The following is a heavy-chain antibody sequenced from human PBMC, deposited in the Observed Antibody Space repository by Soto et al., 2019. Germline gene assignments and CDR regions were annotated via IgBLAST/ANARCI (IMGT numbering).Heavy chain of an antibody. CDR3: ARGGYYYDSSGSPDAFDI. CDR2: ISYDGSNK. CDR1: GFTFSSYG. Sequence: GGSLRLSCAASGFTFSSYGMHWVRQAPGKGLEWVAVISYDGSNKYYADSVKGRFTISRDNSKNSLYLQMNSLRAEDTAVYYCARGGYYYDSSGSPDAFDIWGQGTMVTVSS. J-gene: IGHJ3*02. V-gene: IGHV3-30*03. D-gene: IGHD3-22*01.